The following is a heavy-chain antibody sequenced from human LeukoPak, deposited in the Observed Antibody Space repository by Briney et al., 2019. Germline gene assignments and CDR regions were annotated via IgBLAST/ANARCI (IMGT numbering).Heavy chain of an antibody. V-gene: IGHV5-51*01. CDR3: ARQYSLVADFDY. J-gene: IGHJ4*02. Sequence: GESLKISCKGSGYSFTNNWIGWVRQMPGKGLGWMGIIYPGDSDTRYSPSFQGQVTISADKSISTAYLQWSSLKASDTAMYYCARQYSLVADFDYWGQGTLVTVSS. D-gene: IGHD5-12*01. CDR1: GYSFTNNW. CDR2: IYPGDSDT.